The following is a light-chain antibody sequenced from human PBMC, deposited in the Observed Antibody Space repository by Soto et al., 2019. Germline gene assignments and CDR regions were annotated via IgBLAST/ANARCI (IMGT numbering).Light chain of an antibody. CDR3: SSYTTTSTLV. CDR1: IRDVGSYNL. V-gene: IGLV2-14*01. J-gene: IGLJ3*02. CDR2: EVR. Sequence: QSVLTQPASVSGSPGQSITIPCTGTIRDVGSYNLVSWYQQRPAEAPKLIISEVRNRPSGISYRFTGSKSGNTASLTISGLQTEDEADYYCSSYTTTSTLVFGGGTKVTVL.